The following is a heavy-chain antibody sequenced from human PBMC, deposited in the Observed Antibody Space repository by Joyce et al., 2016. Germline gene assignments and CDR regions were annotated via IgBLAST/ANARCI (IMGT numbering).Heavy chain of an antibody. Sequence: EVYLVESGGGLVQPGGSLRLSCADSGVSFRYFWMDWVRQAPGKGLEWGAQINEDGSEKNYMDSLRGRFTISRDNAKNSVDLQINSLRVEDTAVYYCTRGSGTGWFDPWGQGTLVTVSS. CDR3: TRGSGTGWFDP. CDR2: INEDGSEK. J-gene: IGHJ5*02. D-gene: IGHD6-13*01. V-gene: IGHV3-7*03. CDR1: GVSFRYFW.